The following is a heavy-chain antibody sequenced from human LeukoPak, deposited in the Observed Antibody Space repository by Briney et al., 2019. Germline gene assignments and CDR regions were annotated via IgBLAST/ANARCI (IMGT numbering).Heavy chain of an antibody. CDR1: GFTFSSYE. D-gene: IGHD1-26*01. Sequence: GGSLRLSCAASGFTFSSYEMNWVRQAPGKGLEWVSYISSSGSTIYYADSVKGRFTISRDNAKNSLYLQMNSLRAEDTAVYYCARALKDLRRRIGGTTTFEYYYYMDVWGKGTTVIISS. CDR3: ARALKDLRRRIGGTTTFEYYYYMDV. V-gene: IGHV3-48*03. J-gene: IGHJ6*03. CDR2: ISSSGSTI.